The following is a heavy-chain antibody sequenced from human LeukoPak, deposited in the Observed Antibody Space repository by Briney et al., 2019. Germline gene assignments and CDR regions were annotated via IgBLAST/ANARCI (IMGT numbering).Heavy chain of an antibody. J-gene: IGHJ6*04. Sequence: GASVKVSCKASGGTFSSYAISWVRQAPGQGLEWMGGIIPIFGTANYAQKFQGRVTITADKSTSTAYMELSSLRSEDTAVYYCAGSILNGYYTGRVHYYYYGMDVWGKGTTVTVSS. CDR3: AGSILNGYYTGRVHYYYYGMDV. D-gene: IGHD3-9*01. CDR1: GGTFSSYA. V-gene: IGHV1-69*06. CDR2: IIPIFGTA.